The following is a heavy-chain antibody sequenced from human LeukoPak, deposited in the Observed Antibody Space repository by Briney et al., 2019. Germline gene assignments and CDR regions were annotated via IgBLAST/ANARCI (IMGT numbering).Heavy chain of an antibody. CDR1: GFTFFNYG. D-gene: IGHD3-16*01. CDR2: ISYDGGNQ. Sequence: GGSLRLSCEASGFTFFNYGVHWVRQAPGKGLEWVSLISYDGGNQKYADSVRGRFTISRDNSKNTVYLQLNSLRAEDTAVYYCAKDRRMMSAYYGMDVWGQGTTVIVSS. J-gene: IGHJ6*02. CDR3: AKDRRMMSAYYGMDV. V-gene: IGHV3-30*18.